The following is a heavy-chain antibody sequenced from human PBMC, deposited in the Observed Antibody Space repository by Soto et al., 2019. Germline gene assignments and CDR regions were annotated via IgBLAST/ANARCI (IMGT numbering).Heavy chain of an antibody. V-gene: IGHV1-8*01. D-gene: IGHD2-21*02. Sequence: QVQLVQSGAEVREPGASVKVSCKASGYSFTSLDINWVRQTTGQGLEWMGWMQPSSGRTGYAQKFQGRDTMTRDPSINTAYMELSSLTSDDPSFYYCARGVTAGFDYWGQGTLVTVSS. CDR2: MQPSSGRT. CDR3: ARGVTAGFDY. J-gene: IGHJ4*02. CDR1: GYSFTSLD.